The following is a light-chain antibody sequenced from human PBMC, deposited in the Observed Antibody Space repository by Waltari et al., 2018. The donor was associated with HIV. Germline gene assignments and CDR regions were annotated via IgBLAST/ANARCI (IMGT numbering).Light chain of an antibody. V-gene: IGLV1-47*01. Sequence: QSVLIQPPSPSGTPGQSVTISCSGSTSNIGSNYVYWYQQLPGTAPKLHIYRNDQRPSGVPDRFSGSKSGTSASLAISGLRSEDEADYYCAAWDDSLSGPVFGGGTKVTVL. CDR2: RND. CDR3: AAWDDSLSGPV. CDR1: TSNIGSNY. J-gene: IGLJ2*01.